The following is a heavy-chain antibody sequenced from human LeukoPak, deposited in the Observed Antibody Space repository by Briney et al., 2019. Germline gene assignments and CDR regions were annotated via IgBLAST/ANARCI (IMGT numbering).Heavy chain of an antibody. D-gene: IGHD1-1*01. CDR2: ISGYNSKT. J-gene: IGHJ4*02. CDR3: ARPVRGRFDY. Sequence: ASVKVSCKASDYPFTNFGVSWVRQAPGQGLEWMGWISGYNSKTHYPRKFQGRVTMTTDTSTTTAYMELRTLRSDDTAVYYCARPVRGRFDYWGQGTLVTVSS. V-gene: IGHV1-18*01. CDR1: DYPFTNFG.